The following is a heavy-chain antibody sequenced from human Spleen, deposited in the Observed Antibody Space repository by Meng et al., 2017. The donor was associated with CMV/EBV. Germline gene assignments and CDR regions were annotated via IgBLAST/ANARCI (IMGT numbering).Heavy chain of an antibody. Sequence: GESLKISCAGSTFTFSSSTMSWVRQAPGKGLEWVSSIRSSSNYIYYADSVKGRFTIYRDNSKNTVFLQMNSLRTEDTAVYFCARGSRGAVAGTVDYWGHGTLVTVSS. CDR2: IRSSSNYI. J-gene: IGHJ4*01. V-gene: IGHV3-21*01. CDR1: TFTFSSST. CDR3: ARGSRGAVAGTVDY. D-gene: IGHD6-19*01.